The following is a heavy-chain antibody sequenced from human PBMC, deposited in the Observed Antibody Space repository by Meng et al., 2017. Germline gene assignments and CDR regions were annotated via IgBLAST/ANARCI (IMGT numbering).Heavy chain of an antibody. CDR1: GFIFSNYE. CDR2: ITKDGSRK. Sequence: QVRVGESGGDVVPPGRSLTLSCAASGFIFSNYEMHWVRQSPGKGLEWVACITKDGSRKYYLGSVRGRFTISRDNSKNTLYLEMNSLRSEDTALYYCARDFDYWGQGTLVTVSS. J-gene: IGHJ4*02. V-gene: IGHV3-30*16. CDR3: ARDFDY.